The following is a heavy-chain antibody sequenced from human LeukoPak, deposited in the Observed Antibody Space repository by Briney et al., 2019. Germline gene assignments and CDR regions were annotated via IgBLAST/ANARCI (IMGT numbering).Heavy chain of an antibody. V-gene: IGHV3-11*01. CDR1: GFHLKNYY. CDR3: ARDRGYCNNAFCPLDQ. D-gene: IGHD2-8*01. CDR2: ISSNADKT. J-gene: IGHJ4*02. Sequence: GGSLRLSCAASGFHLKNYYMTWLRQAPGKGPEWISYISSNADKTYYADSVKGRFTIFRDTAKNSLYLQMDSLRFEDTAIYYCARDRGYCNNAFCPLDQWGQGTLVSVSS.